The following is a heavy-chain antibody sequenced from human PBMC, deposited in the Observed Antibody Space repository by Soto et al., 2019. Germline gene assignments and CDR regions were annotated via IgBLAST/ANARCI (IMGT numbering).Heavy chain of an antibody. Sequence: SETLSLTCAVYGGSFSGYYWSWIRQPPGKGLEWIGEINHSGSTNYNPSLKSRVTISVETSKNQFSLKLSSVTAADTAVYYCARRGIFGVVITPYNWFDPWGQGTLVTVSS. CDR3: ARRGIFGVVITPYNWFDP. CDR2: INHSGST. D-gene: IGHD3-3*02. J-gene: IGHJ5*02. CDR1: GGSFSGYY. V-gene: IGHV4-34*01.